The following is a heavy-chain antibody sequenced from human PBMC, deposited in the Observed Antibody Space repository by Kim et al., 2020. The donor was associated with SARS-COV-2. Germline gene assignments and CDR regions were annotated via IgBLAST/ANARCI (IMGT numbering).Heavy chain of an antibody. Sequence: ASVKVSCKASGYTFTSYYMHWVRQAPGQGLEWMGIINPSGGSTSYAQKFQGRVTMTRDTSTSTVYMELSSLRSEDTAVYYCARGQTIAAAARRGLDYWGQGTLVTVSS. J-gene: IGHJ4*02. D-gene: IGHD6-13*01. CDR1: GYTFTSYY. CDR2: INPSGGST. V-gene: IGHV1-46*01. CDR3: ARGQTIAAAARRGLDY.